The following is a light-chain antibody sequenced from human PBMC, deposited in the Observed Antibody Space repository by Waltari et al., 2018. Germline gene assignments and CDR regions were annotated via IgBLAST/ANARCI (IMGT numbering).Light chain of an antibody. V-gene: IGKV1-5*03. CDR3: QQYTSYSPYT. Sequence: DIQMTQSPSTLSASVGDRVTITCRASQSISSWLAWYQQKPGKAPKLLIYKASTLESGVTSRFSGSGSGTEFTLTISSLQPDDFVTYYCQQYTSYSPYTFGQGTKLEIK. CDR1: QSISSW. J-gene: IGKJ2*01. CDR2: KAS.